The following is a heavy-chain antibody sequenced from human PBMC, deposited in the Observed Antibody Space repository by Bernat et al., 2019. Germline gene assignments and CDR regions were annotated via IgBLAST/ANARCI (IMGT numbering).Heavy chain of an antibody. CDR1: GGSISSGDYY. D-gene: IGHD1-7*01. CDR3: ARVAVTGTGGNFDY. CDR2: IYYSGST. Sequence: QVQLQESGPGLVKPSQTLSLTCTVSGGSISSGDYYWSWIRQPPGKGLEWIGYIYYSGSTSYTPSLKSRVTISVDTSKNQFSLKLRSVTAADTAVYDCARVAVTGTGGNFDYWGQGTLVTVSS. J-gene: IGHJ4*02. V-gene: IGHV4-30-4*01.